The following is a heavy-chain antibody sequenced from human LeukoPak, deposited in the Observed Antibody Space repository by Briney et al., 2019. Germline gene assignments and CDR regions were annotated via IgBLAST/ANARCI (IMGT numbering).Heavy chain of an antibody. CDR1: GYTFTGYY. D-gene: IGHD3-10*01. CDR3: ARPAGGITMVRGVIITSIDNNYYFDY. Sequence: GASVKASCKASGYTFTGYYMHWVRQAPGQGLEWMGWINPNSGGTNYAQKFQGRVTMTRDTSISTAYMELSRLRSDDTAVYYCARPAGGITMVRGVIITSIDNNYYFDYWGQGTLVTVSS. V-gene: IGHV1-2*02. CDR2: INPNSGGT. J-gene: IGHJ4*02.